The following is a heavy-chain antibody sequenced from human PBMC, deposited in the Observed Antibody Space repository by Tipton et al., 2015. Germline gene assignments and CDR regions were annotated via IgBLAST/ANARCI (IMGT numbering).Heavy chain of an antibody. CDR1: GGSITSGSYY. Sequence: TLSLTCTVSGGSITSGSYYWNWIRQHPGKGLEWIGNVYSSGSTYYNPSLKSRVTISADTSKNQFSLKLSSVTAADTAVYYCARDLSGGSPYGMDVWGQGTTVSVSS. CDR2: VYSSGST. V-gene: IGHV4-31*03. J-gene: IGHJ6*02. D-gene: IGHD2-15*01. CDR3: ARDLSGGSPYGMDV.